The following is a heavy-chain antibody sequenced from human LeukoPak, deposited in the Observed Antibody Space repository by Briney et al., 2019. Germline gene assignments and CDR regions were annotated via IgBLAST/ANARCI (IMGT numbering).Heavy chain of an antibody. Sequence: PGGSLRLSCAASAYTFSDYYMSWIRHAPEKGLEWASYISSSSSYTNYADSVKGRFTISRDNAKNSLYLQMNSLRAEDTAVYYCAGNYYGSGSYFRFDYWGQGTLVTVSS. D-gene: IGHD3-10*01. CDR1: AYTFSDYY. V-gene: IGHV3-11*03. CDR2: ISSSSSYT. CDR3: AGNYYGSGSYFRFDY. J-gene: IGHJ4*02.